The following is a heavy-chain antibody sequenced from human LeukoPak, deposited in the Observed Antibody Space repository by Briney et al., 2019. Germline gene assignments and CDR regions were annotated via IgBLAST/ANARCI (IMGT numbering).Heavy chain of an antibody. J-gene: IGHJ6*04. CDR2: IKQDGREK. CDR3: AREVLWYGENYYYYGMDV. Sequence: GGSLRLSCAPSGFTFSSHWMSWVRPPPGKWLEWVANIKQDGREKYYVDSVKGRFTISRDNAKNSLYLQMNSLRAEDTAGYYCAREVLWYGENYYYYGMDVWGKGTTVTVSS. CDR1: GFTFSSHW. D-gene: IGHD3-10*01. V-gene: IGHV3-7*03.